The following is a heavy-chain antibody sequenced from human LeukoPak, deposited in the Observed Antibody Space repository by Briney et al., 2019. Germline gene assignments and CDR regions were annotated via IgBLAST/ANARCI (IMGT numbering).Heavy chain of an antibody. Sequence: AGESLKISCKGSGYSFTSYWISWVRQMPGKGLEWMGTIDPSDSYTNYSPSFQGHVTTSADKSISTVYLQWGSLKASDTATYYCARHQRYSSNWYSDYWGQGTLVTVSS. CDR1: GYSFTSYW. CDR2: IDPSDSYT. CDR3: ARHQRYSSNWYSDY. D-gene: IGHD6-13*01. J-gene: IGHJ4*02. V-gene: IGHV5-10-1*01.